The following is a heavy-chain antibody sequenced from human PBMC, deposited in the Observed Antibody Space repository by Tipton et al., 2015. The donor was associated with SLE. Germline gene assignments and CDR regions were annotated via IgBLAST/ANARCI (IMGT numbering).Heavy chain of an antibody. CDR2: ISGYNSNI. Sequence: QVQLVQSGGEVKKPGASVRVSCKASGYTFDAFGITWVRQAPGQGPEWMGWISGYNSNIDYAQKFQGRVTMTTDTSTSTAYMELRSLRSDDTAVYYCVLLLTGMGGAPYWGQGTLVTVSS. D-gene: IGHD1-14*01. CDR1: GYTFDAFG. CDR3: VLLLTGMGGAPY. V-gene: IGHV1-18*01. J-gene: IGHJ4*02.